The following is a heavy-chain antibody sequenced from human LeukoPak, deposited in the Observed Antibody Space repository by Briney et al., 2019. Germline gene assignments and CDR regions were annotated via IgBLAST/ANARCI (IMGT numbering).Heavy chain of an antibody. Sequence: PGGSLRLSCAASGFTLSTYEMNWVRQAPGKGLDWVSYITTSGSTMSYADSVKGRFTISRGNAKNSLYLQMNGLRAEDTAVYYCARRDFYDTTGYLFDYWGQGTLVTVSS. CDR1: GFTLSTYE. V-gene: IGHV3-48*03. CDR3: ARRDFYDTTGYLFDY. D-gene: IGHD3-22*01. J-gene: IGHJ4*02. CDR2: ITTSGSTM.